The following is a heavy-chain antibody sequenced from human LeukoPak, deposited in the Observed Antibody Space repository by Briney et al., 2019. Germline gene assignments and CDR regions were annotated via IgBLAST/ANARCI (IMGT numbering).Heavy chain of an antibody. D-gene: IGHD3-16*01. CDR2: INPNSGDT. CDR1: GYTFIVYY. Sequence: ASVKVSCKASGYTFIVYYLHWVRQAPGQGLEWMAWINPNSGDTKYAQKFQDRITLTRDTSINTAYMELTRLRSDDTAMYYCARVNNGGVWFDPWGQGTLVTVSS. V-gene: IGHV1-2*02. J-gene: IGHJ5*02. CDR3: ARVNNGGVWFDP.